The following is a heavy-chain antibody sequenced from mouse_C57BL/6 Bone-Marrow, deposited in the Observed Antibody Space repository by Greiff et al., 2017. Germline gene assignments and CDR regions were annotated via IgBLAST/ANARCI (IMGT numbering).Heavy chain of an antibody. D-gene: IGHD2-10*01. CDR2: IDPNSGGT. V-gene: IGHV1-72*01. CDR3: ARREAYYGNYMFAY. J-gene: IGHJ3*01. Sequence: VQLQQPGAELVKPGASVKLSCKASGYTFTSYWMHWVKQRPGRGLEWIGRIDPNSGGTKYNEKFKSKATLTVDKPSSTAYMQLSSLTSEDSAVYYCARREAYYGNYMFAYWGQGTLVTVSA. CDR1: GYTFTSYW.